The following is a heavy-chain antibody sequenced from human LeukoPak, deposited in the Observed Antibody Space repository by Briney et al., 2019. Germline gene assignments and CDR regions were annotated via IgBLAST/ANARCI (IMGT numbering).Heavy chain of an antibody. Sequence: PGGSLRLSCAASGFTFSSYWMSWVRQAPGKGLEWVSSISGSTTYIYYADSVKGRFTISKDNAQNSLYLQMNSLRAEDTAVYYCARDRRWIAAAGTGAFDIWGQGRMVTVSS. V-gene: IGHV3-21*01. D-gene: IGHD6-13*01. CDR1: GFTFSSYW. CDR2: ISGSTTYI. J-gene: IGHJ3*02. CDR3: ARDRRWIAAAGTGAFDI.